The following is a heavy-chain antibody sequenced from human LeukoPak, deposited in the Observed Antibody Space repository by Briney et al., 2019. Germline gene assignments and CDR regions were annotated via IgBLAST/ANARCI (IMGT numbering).Heavy chain of an antibody. CDR3: ARVGGGRDGYQPIDY. CDR2: IIPIFGTA. CDR1: GGTFSSYA. J-gene: IGHJ4*02. D-gene: IGHD5-24*01. Sequence: ASVKVSCKASGGTFSSYAISWVRQAPGQGLEWMGGIIPIFGTANYAQKFQGRVTITADKSTSTAYMELSSLRSEDTAVYYCARVGGGRDGYQPIDYWGQGTLVTVSS. V-gene: IGHV1-69*06.